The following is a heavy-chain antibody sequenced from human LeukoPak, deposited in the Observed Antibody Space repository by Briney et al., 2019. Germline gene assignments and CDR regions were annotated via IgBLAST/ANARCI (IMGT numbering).Heavy chain of an antibody. D-gene: IGHD3-10*01. CDR3: AKDVSTCFGEIGELSSHGMDV. V-gene: IGHV3-30*18. CDR2: ISYDGSNK. J-gene: IGHJ6*04. CDR1: GFTFNTYG. Sequence: GGSLRLSCAASGFTFNTYGMQWVRQAPGKGLEWVTIISYDGSNKFYADSVKGRFTISRDNSKNTLYLQMNSLRAEDTAVYYCAKDVSTCFGEIGELSSHGMDVWGKGTTVTVSS.